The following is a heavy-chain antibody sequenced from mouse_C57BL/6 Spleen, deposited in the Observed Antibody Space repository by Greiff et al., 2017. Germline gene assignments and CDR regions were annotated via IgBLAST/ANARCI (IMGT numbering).Heavy chain of an antibody. CDR3: AGGSYAMDY. CDR1: GYAFSSSW. V-gene: IGHV1-82*01. CDR2: IYPGDGDT. J-gene: IGHJ4*01. Sequence: QVQLQQSGPELVKPGASVKISCKASGYAFSSSWMNWVKQRPGKGLEWIGRIYPGDGDTNYNGKFKGKATLTADKSSSTAYLQLSSLTSEDSAVYFCAGGSYAMDYWGQGTSVTVSS.